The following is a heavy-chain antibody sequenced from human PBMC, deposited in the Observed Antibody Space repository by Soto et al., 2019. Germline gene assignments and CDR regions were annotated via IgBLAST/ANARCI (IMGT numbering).Heavy chain of an antibody. D-gene: IGHD2-15*01. Sequence: GGSLRLSCAASGFTFSSYGMHWVRQAPGKGLEWVAVISYDGSNKYYADSVKGRFTISRDNSKNTLYLQMNSLRAEDTAVYYCEQDGIRSGFDYCGQGTLVTVYS. J-gene: IGHJ4*02. CDR2: ISYDGSNK. CDR3: EQDGIRSGFDY. CDR1: GFTFSSYG. V-gene: IGHV3-30*18.